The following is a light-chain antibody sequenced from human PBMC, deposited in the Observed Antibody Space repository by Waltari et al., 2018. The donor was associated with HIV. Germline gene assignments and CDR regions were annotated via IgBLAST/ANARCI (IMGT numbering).Light chain of an antibody. V-gene: IGKV3-15*01. CDR3: QHWET. Sequence: ELVMTQSPATLSVSPGERATLSCRASQNVSSNLAWYQQKPGQAPRLLIYGASTRATGIPARFSGSGSGTEFTLTISSLQSEDFAVYYCQHWETFGQGTKVEIK. CDR1: QNVSSN. CDR2: GAS. J-gene: IGKJ1*01.